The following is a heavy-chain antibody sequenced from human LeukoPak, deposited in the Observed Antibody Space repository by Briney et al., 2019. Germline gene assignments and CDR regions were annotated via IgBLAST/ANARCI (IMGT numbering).Heavy chain of an antibody. CDR2: IYYSGST. V-gene: IGHV4-59*01. D-gene: IGHD5-18*01. CDR3: ATLYSYGSSGLPYYYYGMDV. Sequence: SETLSLTCTVSGGSISSYYWSWIRQPPGKGLKWIGYIYYSGSTNYNPSLKSRVTISVDTSKNQFSLKLSSVTAADTTVYYCATLYSYGSSGLPYYYYGMDVWGQGTTVTVSS. J-gene: IGHJ6*02. CDR1: GGSISSYY.